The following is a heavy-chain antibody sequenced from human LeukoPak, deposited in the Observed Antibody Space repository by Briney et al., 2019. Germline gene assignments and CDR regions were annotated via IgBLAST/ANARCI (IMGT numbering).Heavy chain of an antibody. D-gene: IGHD2-15*01. J-gene: IGHJ6*03. CDR2: TWYDGSDK. V-gene: IGHV3-33*01. Sequence: PGTSLRLSCAASGFAFSTYGLHWVRQAPGKGLEWVAVTWYDGSDKHYADSVKGRFTISRDNSRHTLYLQMNSLRAEDTAVYYCARDGRGGRGYYYYYMEVWGKGTPVTVYS. CDR1: GFAFSTYG. CDR3: ARDGRGGRGYYYYYMEV.